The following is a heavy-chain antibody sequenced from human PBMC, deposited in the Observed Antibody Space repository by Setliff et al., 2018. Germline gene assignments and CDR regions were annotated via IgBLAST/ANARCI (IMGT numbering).Heavy chain of an antibody. CDR1: GATFSSYG. J-gene: IGHJ6*03. CDR3: ARWMKYDQYSRGEGGMDV. V-gene: IGHV1-69*05. Sequence: GASVKVSCKASGATFSSYGISWVRQAPGQGLEWMGGTIPMFGTTEYAQKFQGRLTIITDESTNTAFMQLSSLRSDDTAVYYCARWMKYDQYSRGEGGMDVWGKGTTVTVSS. CDR2: TIPMFGTT. D-gene: IGHD3-22*01.